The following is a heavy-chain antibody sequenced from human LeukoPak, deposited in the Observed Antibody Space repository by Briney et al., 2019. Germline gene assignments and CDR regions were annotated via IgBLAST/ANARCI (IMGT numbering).Heavy chain of an antibody. V-gene: IGHV3-48*03. Sequence: GGSLRLSCAASGFTFSNYEMNWVRQAPGKGLEWVSYISSSGSSIDYADSVKGRFTVSRDNAKNSLFLQMNSLRVEDSAVYHCARQSSRYCSGGSCYSGWELYFDYWGQGTPVTVSS. CDR1: GFTFSNYE. J-gene: IGHJ4*02. CDR3: ARQSSRYCSGGSCYSGWELYFDY. CDR2: ISSSGSSI. D-gene: IGHD2-15*01.